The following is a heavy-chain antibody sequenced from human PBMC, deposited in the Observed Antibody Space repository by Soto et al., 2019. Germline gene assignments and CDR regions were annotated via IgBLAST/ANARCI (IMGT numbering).Heavy chain of an antibody. CDR2: IIPIFGTA. D-gene: IGHD4-17*01. V-gene: IGHV1-69*14. J-gene: IGHJ6*02. CDR1: GGTFSSYA. Sequence: QVQLVQSGAEVKKPGSSVKVSCTASGGTFSSYAISWVRQAPGQGLEWMGGIIPIFGTANYAQKFKGRVTIPADKSTSTAYMELSSLRSEDTAVYYCARDSTVTKSGVWGMDVWGQGTTVTVSS. CDR3: ARDSTVTKSGVWGMDV.